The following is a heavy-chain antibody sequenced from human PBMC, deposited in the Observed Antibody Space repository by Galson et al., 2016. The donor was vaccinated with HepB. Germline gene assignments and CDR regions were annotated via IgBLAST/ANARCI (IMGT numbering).Heavy chain of an antibody. Sequence: SLRLSCAASGFTFSKFGMHWVRQAPGKGLEWVAVIWFDGRDAYYADSVRGRFTISKDNSRDTLCLQMNSLRVEDTAIYYCARAKCGDCITSTCSHCDYWGQGTLVTVSS. CDR3: ARAKCGDCITSTCSHCDY. CDR1: GFTFSKFG. V-gene: IGHV3-33*01. J-gene: IGHJ4*02. CDR2: IWFDGRDA. D-gene: IGHD2-2*01.